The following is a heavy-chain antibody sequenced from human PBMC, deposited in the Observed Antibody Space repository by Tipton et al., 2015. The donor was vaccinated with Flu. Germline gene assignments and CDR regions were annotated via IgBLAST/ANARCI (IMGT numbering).Heavy chain of an antibody. Sequence: LRLSCTVSGGSISSYYWCWIRQPPGKGLEWIGYIYYSGSTNYNPSLQSRVTISVDTSKNPFSLTLRSVTAADTAVYYCARGIAVAREAWWYFGLWGRGTLVTASS. CDR3: ARGIAVAREAWWYFGL. D-gene: IGHD6-19*01. CDR1: GGSISSYY. V-gene: IGHV4-59*01. CDR2: IYYSGST. J-gene: IGHJ2*01.